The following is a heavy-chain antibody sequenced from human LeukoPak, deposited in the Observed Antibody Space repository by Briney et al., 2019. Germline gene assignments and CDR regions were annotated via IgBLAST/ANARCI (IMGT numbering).Heavy chain of an antibody. D-gene: IGHD3-10*01. CDR3: AREGYYASGMDV. CDR1: GFTFSTSW. V-gene: IGHV3-74*01. Sequence: GGSLRLSCTASGFTFSTSWMHWVRQAPGKGLVWVSHINTDGSTTNYADSVKGRFTISRDNAKNTLYLQMNSLRAEDTAVYYCAREGYYASGMDVWGKGTTVTISS. J-gene: IGHJ6*04. CDR2: INTDGSTT.